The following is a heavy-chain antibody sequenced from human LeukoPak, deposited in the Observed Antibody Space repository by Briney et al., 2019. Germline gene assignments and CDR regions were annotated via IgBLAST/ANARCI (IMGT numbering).Heavy chain of an antibody. CDR1: GFTFSSYA. CDR2: ISGSGGST. CDR3: AKDRGYSYASGYFDY. D-gene: IGHD5-18*01. V-gene: IGHV3-23*01. J-gene: IGHJ4*02. Sequence: GSLRLSCAASGFTFSSYAMSWVRQAPGKGLEWVSAISGSGGSTYYADSVKGRFTISRDNSKNTLYLQMNSLRAEDTAVYYCAKDRGYSYASGYFDYWGQGTLVTVSS.